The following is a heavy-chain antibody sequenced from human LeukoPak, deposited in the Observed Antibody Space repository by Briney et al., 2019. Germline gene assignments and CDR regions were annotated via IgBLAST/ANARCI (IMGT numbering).Heavy chain of an antibody. J-gene: IGHJ4*02. V-gene: IGHV1-2*02. CDR3: ARGLYYDSSGYYLYGRYYFDY. CDR1: GYTFSGYH. D-gene: IGHD3-22*01. Sequence: ASVKVSCKASGYTFSGYHMHWVRQAPGHGLEWMGWINPNSGDTKYAQNFRGRVTMTRDTSLSTAYMDLSRLRSDDTALYYCARGLYYDSSGYYLYGRYYFDYWGQGTLVTVSS. CDR2: INPNSGDT.